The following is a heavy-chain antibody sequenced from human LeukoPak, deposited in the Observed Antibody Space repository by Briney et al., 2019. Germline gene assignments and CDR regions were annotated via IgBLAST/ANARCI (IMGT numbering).Heavy chain of an antibody. CDR3: ARDDCSSITCYAY. J-gene: IGHJ4*02. Sequence: PGGSLRLSCAASGFTFSYYGMHWVRQAPGKGLEWVAGIRYDGSNQYYADSVKGRFTISRDNPRNTLYLQMNSLRAEDTAVYYCARDDCSSITCYAYWGQGTLVTVSS. V-gene: IGHV3-33*01. D-gene: IGHD2-2*01. CDR1: GFTFSYYG. CDR2: IRYDGSNQ.